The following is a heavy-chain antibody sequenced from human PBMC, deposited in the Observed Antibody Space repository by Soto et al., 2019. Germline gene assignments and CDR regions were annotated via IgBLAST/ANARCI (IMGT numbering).Heavy chain of an antibody. J-gene: IGHJ4*02. V-gene: IGHV4-39*01. Sequence: QLQESGPGLVKPSETLSLTCTVSDGSFSSNIYYWGWIRQPPGKGLEWIGTILNSGRAFYSPHVMGRVTSAVVTSNNQSSRPVMAVTATDTAVSSCVRATPYGSAWGLDYWGQGNLVTVS. CDR3: VRATPYGSAWGLDY. D-gene: IGHD6-19*01. CDR1: DGSFSSNIYY. CDR2: ILNSGRA.